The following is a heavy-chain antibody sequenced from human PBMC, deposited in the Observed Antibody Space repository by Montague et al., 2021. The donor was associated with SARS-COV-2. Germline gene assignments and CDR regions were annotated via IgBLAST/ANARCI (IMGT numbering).Heavy chain of an antibody. V-gene: IGHV6-1*01. J-gene: IGHJ4*02. D-gene: IGHD1-26*01. CDR1: GDSVSRNGAA. Sequence: CAISGDSVSRNGAAWNWIRQSPSRGLEWLGRTYYRSKWYNDYAVSVKSRITINPGTSKNQISLQLNSVTPEDAAVYYCARTSASSDYWGQGTLVTVSS. CDR3: ARTSASSDY. CDR2: TYYRSKWYN.